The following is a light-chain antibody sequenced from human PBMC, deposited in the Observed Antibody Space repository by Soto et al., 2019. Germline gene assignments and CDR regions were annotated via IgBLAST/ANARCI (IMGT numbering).Light chain of an antibody. CDR3: SSYSSSSPLV. Sequence: QSALTLPASVSGSPGQSITISCTGTSSDVGGYNYVSWYQQHPGKAPKLMIYDVSNRPSGVSNRFSGSKSGSTASLTISGLQAEDEADYYCSSYSSSSPLVFGGGTKLTVL. CDR1: SSDVGGYNY. J-gene: IGLJ2*01. CDR2: DVS. V-gene: IGLV2-14*01.